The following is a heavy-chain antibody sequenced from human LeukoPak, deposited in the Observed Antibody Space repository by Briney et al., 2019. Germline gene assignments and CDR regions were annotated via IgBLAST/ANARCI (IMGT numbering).Heavy chain of an antibody. CDR1: GFTFSSYA. Sequence: GGSLRLSCAASGFTFSSYAMSWVRQAPGKGLEWVSAISGSGGSTYYADSVKGRFTISRDNSKNTLYLQMNSLRAEDTAVYYCAKEIAYTTMDPYYFDYWGQGTLVTVSS. J-gene: IGHJ4*02. V-gene: IGHV3-23*01. D-gene: IGHD5-18*01. CDR2: ISGSGGST. CDR3: AKEIAYTTMDPYYFDY.